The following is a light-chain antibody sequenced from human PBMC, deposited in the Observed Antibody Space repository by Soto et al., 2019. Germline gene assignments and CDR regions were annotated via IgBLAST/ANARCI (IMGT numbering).Light chain of an antibody. CDR3: QKYNGAPLT. CDR1: HGISNY. Sequence: DIQMTQSPSSLSASVGDRVTITCRASHGISNYLAWYQQKPGKVPKLLIYAASTLQSGVPSRFSGSGSRTDFTLTSSSLQPEDVATYYCQKYNGAPLTFGGGTKVEIK. V-gene: IGKV1-27*01. CDR2: AAS. J-gene: IGKJ4*01.